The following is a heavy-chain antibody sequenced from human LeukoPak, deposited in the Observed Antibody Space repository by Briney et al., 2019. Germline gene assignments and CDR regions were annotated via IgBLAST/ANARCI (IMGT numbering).Heavy chain of an antibody. CDR2: IKQDGSEK. Sequence: GGSLRLSCAASGFTFSSYDMHWVRQAPGKGLEWVANIKQDGSEKYYVDSVKGRFTISRDNAKNSLYLQMNSLRAEDTAVYYCAKGDMAVGGRGNYFDYGGRGTLVTVSS. D-gene: IGHD3-16*01. J-gene: IGHJ4*02. CDR3: AKGDMAVGGRGNYFDY. CDR1: GFTFSSYD. V-gene: IGHV3-7*03.